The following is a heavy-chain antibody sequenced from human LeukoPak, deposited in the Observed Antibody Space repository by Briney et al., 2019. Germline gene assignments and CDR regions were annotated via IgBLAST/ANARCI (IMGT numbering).Heavy chain of an antibody. D-gene: IGHD5-12*01. V-gene: IGHV1-46*01. CDR3: ARDRSIVATTSVGWFDP. CDR2: INPSGGST. CDR1: GYTFTSYY. J-gene: IGHJ5*02. Sequence: ASVRVSCKASGYTFTSYYMHWVRQAPGQGLEWMGIINPSGGSTSYAQKFQGRVTMTRDTSTSTVYMELSSLRSEDTAVYYCARDRSIVATTSVGWFDPWGQGTLVTVSS.